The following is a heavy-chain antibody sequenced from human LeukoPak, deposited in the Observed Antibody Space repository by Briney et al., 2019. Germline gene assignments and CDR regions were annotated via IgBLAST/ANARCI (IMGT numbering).Heavy chain of an antibody. V-gene: IGHV6-1*01. CDR2: TYYRSKWYN. D-gene: IGHD5-12*01. CDR1: GDSVSSNSAA. CDR3: ARSPEYSGYDDYFDY. J-gene: IGHJ4*02. Sequence: SQTLSLTCAISGDSVSSNSAAWNWIRQSPSRGLEWLGRTYYRSKWYNDYAVSVKSRITINPGTSKNQFSLQLNSVTPEDTAVYYCARSPEYSGYDDYFDYWGQGTLVTVSS.